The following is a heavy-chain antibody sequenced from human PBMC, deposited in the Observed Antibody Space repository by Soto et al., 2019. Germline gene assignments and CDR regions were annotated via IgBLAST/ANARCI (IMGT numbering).Heavy chain of an antibody. V-gene: IGHV3-48*03. CDR3: ARDHYDSSGYPTVDY. Sequence: PGGSLRLSCAASGFTFSSYEMNWVRQAPGKGLEWVSYISSSGSTIYYADSVKGRFTISRDNAKNSLYLQMNSLRAEDTAVYYCARDHYDSSGYPTVDYWGQGTLVTVSS. CDR2: ISSSGSTI. CDR1: GFTFSSYE. J-gene: IGHJ4*02. D-gene: IGHD3-22*01.